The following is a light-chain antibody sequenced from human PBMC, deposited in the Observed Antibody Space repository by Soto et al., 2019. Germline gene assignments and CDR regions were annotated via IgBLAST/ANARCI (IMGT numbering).Light chain of an antibody. CDR2: GAS. J-gene: IGKJ1*01. V-gene: IGKV3-15*01. Sequence: EVVMTQSPATLSASPGERVILSCRASQNIGSNLAWYQQRPGQAPRLLMYGASTRATETPARFSGSGSATEFTLTISSLQSEDFAVYYCQQYNNWPPWTFGQGTKVDIK. CDR3: QQYNNWPPWT. CDR1: QNIGSN.